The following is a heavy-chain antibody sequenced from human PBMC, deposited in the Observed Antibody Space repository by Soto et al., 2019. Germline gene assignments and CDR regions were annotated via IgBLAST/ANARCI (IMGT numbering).Heavy chain of an antibody. J-gene: IGHJ4*02. CDR2: IYYSGST. CDR3: ARDFWSGSFGY. D-gene: IGHD3-3*01. Sequence: SETLSLTCTVSSGSISSSYWSWIRQPPGKGLEWIGYIYYSGSTNYNPSLKSRVTISVDTSRKQFSLKLSSVTAADAAVYYCARDFWSGSFGYWGQGTLVTVSS. CDR1: SGSISSSY. V-gene: IGHV4-59*01.